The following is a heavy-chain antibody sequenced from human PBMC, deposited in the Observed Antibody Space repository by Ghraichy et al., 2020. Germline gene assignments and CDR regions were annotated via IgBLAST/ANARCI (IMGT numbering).Heavy chain of an antibody. CDR1: GGTFSTSA. CDR3: VSDLGSSPTNK. J-gene: IGHJ4*02. V-gene: IGHV1-69*13. D-gene: IGHD6-13*01. CDR2: IIPSFGTA. Sequence: SVKVSCKASGGTFSTSAISWVRQAPGQGLEWMGVIIPSFGTASHAQKLQGRVTITADVSTTTSYMEMSGLRSDDTAMYYCVSDLGSSPTNKRGQGTLVTVSS.